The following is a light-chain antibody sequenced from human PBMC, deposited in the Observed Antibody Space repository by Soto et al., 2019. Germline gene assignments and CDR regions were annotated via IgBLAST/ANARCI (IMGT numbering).Light chain of an antibody. Sequence: QSVLTQPASVSGSPGQSITISCTGTSSDVGGYNYVSWYQQHPAKAPKHMIYEVSNRPSGVSHRFTGSKSGNTASLTISGLQAEDEADYYCFYYTTSSTLVFGGGTKPAVL. J-gene: IGLJ3*02. V-gene: IGLV2-14*01. CDR2: EVS. CDR1: SSDVGGYNY. CDR3: FYYTTSSTLV.